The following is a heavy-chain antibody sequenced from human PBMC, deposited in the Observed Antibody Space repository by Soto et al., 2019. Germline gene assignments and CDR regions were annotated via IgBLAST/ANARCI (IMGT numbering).Heavy chain of an antibody. CDR2: IYPGDSDT. D-gene: IGHD2-21*02. V-gene: IGHV5-51*01. CDR3: ARFPPRDWHYYYYGMDV. CDR1: GYSFTSYW. Sequence: PGESLKISCKGSGYSFTSYWIGWVRQMPGKGLEWMGIIYPGDSDTRYSPSFQGQVTISADKSISTAYLQWSSLQASDTAMYYCARFPPRDWHYYYYGMDVWGQGTTVTVSS. J-gene: IGHJ6*02.